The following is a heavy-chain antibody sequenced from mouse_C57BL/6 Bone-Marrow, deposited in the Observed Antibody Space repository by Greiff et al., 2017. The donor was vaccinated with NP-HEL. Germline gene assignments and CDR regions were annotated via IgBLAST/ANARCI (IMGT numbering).Heavy chain of an antibody. CDR1: GYTFTSYW. CDR2: IYPGNSDT. CDR3: TRAFTTVVATEYFDV. V-gene: IGHV1-5*01. J-gene: IGHJ1*03. Sequence: EVQLKESGTVLARPGASVKMSCKTSGYTFTSYWMHWVKQRPGQGLEWIGAIYPGNSDTSYNQKFKGKAKLTAVTSASTAYMELSSLTNEDSAVYYCTRAFTTVVATEYFDVWGTGTTVTVSS. D-gene: IGHD1-1*01.